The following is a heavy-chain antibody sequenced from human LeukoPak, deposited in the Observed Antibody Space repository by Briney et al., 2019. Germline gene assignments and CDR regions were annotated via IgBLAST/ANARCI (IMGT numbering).Heavy chain of an antibody. CDR2: ISSSSSTI. V-gene: IGHV3-48*01. Sequence: QPGGSLRLSCAASVFTFSSYSMNWVRQAPGKGLEWVSYISSSSSTIYYADSVKGRFTISRDNSKNTLYLEMNSLRAEDTAVYYCAKDIGSYCDYWGQGILVTVSS. J-gene: IGHJ4*02. CDR3: AKDIGSYCDY. CDR1: VFTFSSYS. D-gene: IGHD3-10*01.